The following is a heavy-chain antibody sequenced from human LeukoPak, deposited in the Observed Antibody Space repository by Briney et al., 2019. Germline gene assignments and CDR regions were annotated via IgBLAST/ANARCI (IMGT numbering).Heavy chain of an antibody. D-gene: IGHD4-17*01. V-gene: IGHV1-18*01. Sequence: GASVKVSCKASGYTFISYGINGVRQARGQGLEWMGWISAYIGNTNYAQKLQGRVTMTTDTSTSTAYMDLRSLRSDDTAVYYCARGDYGDKFDYWGQGTLVTVSS. CDR1: GYTFISYG. CDR3: ARGDYGDKFDY. CDR2: ISAYIGNT. J-gene: IGHJ4*02.